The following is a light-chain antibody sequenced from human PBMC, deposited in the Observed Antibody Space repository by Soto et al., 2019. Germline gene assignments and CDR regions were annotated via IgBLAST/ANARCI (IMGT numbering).Light chain of an antibody. V-gene: IGKV1-39*01. J-gene: IGKJ4*01. CDR2: AAS. Sequence: DIQMTQSPSSLSASVGDRVTITCRASQNISNYLNWYQQKPGKAPKLLIYAASSLQSGVPSRFSGSGSGADFTLTFNSLQPEDFATYYWQQSYSSPLTCGGGTKVEIK. CDR1: QNISNY. CDR3: QQSYSSPLT.